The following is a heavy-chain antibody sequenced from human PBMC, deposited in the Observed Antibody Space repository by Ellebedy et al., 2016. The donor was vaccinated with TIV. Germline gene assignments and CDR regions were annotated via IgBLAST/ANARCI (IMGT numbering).Heavy chain of an antibody. Sequence: GGSLRLSCAASGFTFSSYWMHWVRQAPGKGLVWVSRINSDGSSTSYEDSVKGRFTIPRDNSKNKLYLKMNSLRAEDTAVYYCARDPRPYLRYGHYNLWGQGTLVTVS. J-gene: IGHJ4*02. D-gene: IGHD3-9*01. CDR3: ARDPRPYLRYGHYNL. CDR1: GFTFSSYW. V-gene: IGHV3-74*01. CDR2: INSDGSST.